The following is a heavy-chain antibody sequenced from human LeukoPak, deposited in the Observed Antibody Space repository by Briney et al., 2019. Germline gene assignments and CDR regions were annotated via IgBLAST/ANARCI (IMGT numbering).Heavy chain of an antibody. CDR2: IYPGDSDT. CDR1: GYSFTSYW. CDR3: ARRRLLDGYNYDAFDI. V-gene: IGHV5-51*01. Sequence: GESLKISCKGSGYSFTSYWIGWVRQMPGKGLEWMGLIYPGDSDTRYSPSFQGQVTISADKSISTAYLQWSSLKASDTAMYYCARRRLLDGYNYDAFDIWGQGTMVTVSS. D-gene: IGHD5-24*01. J-gene: IGHJ3*02.